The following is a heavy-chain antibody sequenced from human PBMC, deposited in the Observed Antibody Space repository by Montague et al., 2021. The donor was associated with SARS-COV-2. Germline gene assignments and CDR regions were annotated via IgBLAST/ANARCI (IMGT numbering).Heavy chain of an antibody. V-gene: IGHV4-34*01. D-gene: IGHD1-1*01. CDR3: ARGRGTALFRRIYFGMDV. CDR1: GGSFSGYY. CDR2: INQSGST. J-gene: IGHJ6*02. Sequence: SETLCLTCAVYGGSFSGYYWSWIRQPPGKGLEWIGEINQSGSTNYNPSLKSRVTISVDTSKNQFSLKLSSVTAADTAVYYCARGRGTALFRRIYFGMDVWGQGTTVTVSS.